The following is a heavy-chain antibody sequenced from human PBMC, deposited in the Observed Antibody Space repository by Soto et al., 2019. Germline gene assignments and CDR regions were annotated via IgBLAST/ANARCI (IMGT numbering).Heavy chain of an antibody. CDR1: VFTFSSYA. Sequence: HPGGSLRLSCAGSVFTFSSYAMTLVRQAPGKGLEWVSTLSDSGGHTYYADSVKGRFTISRDNSKNTLYLQMNSLRAEDTAVYYCAKEGLPDIWGQGTMVTVSS. CDR3: AKEGLPDI. J-gene: IGHJ3*02. D-gene: IGHD2-21*02. CDR2: LSDSGGHT. V-gene: IGHV3-23*01.